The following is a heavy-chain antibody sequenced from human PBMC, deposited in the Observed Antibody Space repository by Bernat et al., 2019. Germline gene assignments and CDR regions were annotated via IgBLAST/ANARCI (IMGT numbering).Heavy chain of an antibody. D-gene: IGHD5-12*01. CDR2: ILGSGDST. Sequence: EVELVESGGTLVQPGGSLRLSCAASGFMFTKYAMHWVRQAPGKGPAYLSSILGSGDSTQYANSVKGRFIISRDNSKNTLYLHMGSLRPDDMAVYYCARDKDGGYAFDHWGQGTLVTVSS. CDR1: GFMFTKYA. J-gene: IGHJ4*02. CDR3: ARDKDGGYAFDH. V-gene: IGHV3-64*01.